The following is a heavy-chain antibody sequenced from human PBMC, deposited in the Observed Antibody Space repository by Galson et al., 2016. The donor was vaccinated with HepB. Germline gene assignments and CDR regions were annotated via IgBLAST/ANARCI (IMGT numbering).Heavy chain of an antibody. J-gene: IGHJ4*02. Sequence: LSLTCAVYGGSFSGYYWSWIRQPPGKGLEWIGEINHSGSTNYNPSPKSRVTISVDTSKNQFSLKLSSVTAADTAVYYCARGREIWRAVVPAASFDYWGQGTLVTVSS. CDR1: GGSFSGYY. CDR2: INHSGST. D-gene: IGHD2-2*01. CDR3: ARGREIWRAVVPAASFDY. V-gene: IGHV4-34*01.